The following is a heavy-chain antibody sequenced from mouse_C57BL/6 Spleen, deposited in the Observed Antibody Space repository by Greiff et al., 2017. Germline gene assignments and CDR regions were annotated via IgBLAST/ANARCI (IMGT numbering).Heavy chain of an antibody. J-gene: IGHJ1*03. Sequence: VQLQQSGAELVKPGASVKLSCKASGYTFTSYWMHWVKQRPGQGLEWIGMIHPNSGSTNYNEKFKSKATLTVDKSSSTAYMQLSSLTSEDSAVYYCASFIYYDYDGGYFDVWGTGTTVTVSS. CDR2: IHPNSGST. CDR3: ASFIYYDYDGGYFDV. CDR1: GYTFTSYW. V-gene: IGHV1-64*01. D-gene: IGHD2-4*01.